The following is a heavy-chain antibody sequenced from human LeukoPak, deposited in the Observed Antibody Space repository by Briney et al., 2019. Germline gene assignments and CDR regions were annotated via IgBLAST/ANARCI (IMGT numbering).Heavy chain of an antibody. Sequence: ASVKVSCKASGYTFTSFGGSWVRQAPGQGLEWMGWISAYNGNTNYAQKLQGRVTMTTDTSTNTAYMVLRSLRSDDTAVYYCARGYCSSTNCYRFDYWGQGTLVTVSS. J-gene: IGHJ4*02. CDR3: ARGYCSSTNCYRFDY. CDR2: ISAYNGNT. D-gene: IGHD2-2*02. CDR1: GYTFTSFG. V-gene: IGHV1-18*01.